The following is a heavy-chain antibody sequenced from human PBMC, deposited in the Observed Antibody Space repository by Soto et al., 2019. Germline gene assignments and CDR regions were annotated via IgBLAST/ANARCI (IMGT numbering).Heavy chain of an antibody. Sequence: EVQVMESGGGLVKPGGSLRLSCVVSGIGFTNAWVSWVRQAPGKGLAWXXXXXGXXXXXXXDYXAPVKGRFTLSRDDSXXXXXXXXXXXXXXXXXXXXXXTDPGPWLVNWGQGILVTVSS. D-gene: IGHD5-12*01. J-gene: IGHJ4*02. CDR1: GIGFTNAW. CDR2: XXGXXXXXXX. V-gene: IGHV3-15*01. CDR3: XTDPGPWLVN.